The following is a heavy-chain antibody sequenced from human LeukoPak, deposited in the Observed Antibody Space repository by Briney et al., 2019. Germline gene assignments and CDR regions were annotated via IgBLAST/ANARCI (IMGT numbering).Heavy chain of an antibody. CDR2: IYHSGST. CDR1: GGSISSGGYY. V-gene: IGHV4-30-2*01. CDR3: ARERGSWFDP. Sequence: PSETLSLTCTVSGGSISSGGYYWSWIRQPPGKGLEWIGYIYHSGSTYYNPSLKSRVTISVDRSKNQFSLKLSSVTAADTAVYYCARERGSWFDPWGQGTLVTVSS. J-gene: IGHJ5*02. D-gene: IGHD3-16*01.